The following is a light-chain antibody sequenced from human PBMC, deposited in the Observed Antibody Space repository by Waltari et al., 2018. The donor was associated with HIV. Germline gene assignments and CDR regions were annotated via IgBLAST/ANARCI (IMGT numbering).Light chain of an antibody. J-gene: IGLJ2*01. Sequence: QSVLTQPPSTSATPGQGVTISCSGRSSNIASTTVNWYQQLPGTAPKLLIYSNNQRPSGVPDRFSGSKSGTSASLAISGLQSEDEADYYCVAWDDSLNALLFGGGTKLTVL. CDR2: SNN. CDR3: VAWDDSLNALL. CDR1: SSNIASTT. V-gene: IGLV1-44*01.